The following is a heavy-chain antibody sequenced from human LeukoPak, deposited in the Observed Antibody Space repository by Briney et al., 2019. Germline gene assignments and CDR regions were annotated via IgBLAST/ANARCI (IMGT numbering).Heavy chain of an antibody. V-gene: IGHV4-39*01. J-gene: IGHJ4*02. D-gene: IGHD3-22*01. Sequence: PSETLSLTRTVSGGSISSSSYYWGWIRQPPGKGLEWIGSIYYSGSTYYNPSLKSRVTISVDTSKNQFSLKLSSVTAADTAVYYCARSARSGGYYDSSGYYPRGYFDYWGQGTLVTVSS. CDR1: GGSISSSSYY. CDR3: ARSARSGGYYDSSGYYPRGYFDY. CDR2: IYYSGST.